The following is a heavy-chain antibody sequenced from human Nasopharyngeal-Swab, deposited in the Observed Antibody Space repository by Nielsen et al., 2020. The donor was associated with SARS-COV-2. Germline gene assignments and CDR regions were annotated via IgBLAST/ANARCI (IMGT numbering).Heavy chain of an antibody. CDR1: GFSFSTYW. J-gene: IGHJ6*03. CDR2: IKQDGSEK. V-gene: IGHV3-7*03. CDR3: ARQGVFVPAYIHQYYMDV. D-gene: IGHD3-16*01. Sequence: GESLKISCAASGFSFSTYWMTWVRQAPGKGLEWVANIKQDGSEKYYVDSVKGRFTVSRDNPKNLLYLQVYSLRAEDTAVYYCARQGVFVPAYIHQYYMDVWGKGTTFTVSS.